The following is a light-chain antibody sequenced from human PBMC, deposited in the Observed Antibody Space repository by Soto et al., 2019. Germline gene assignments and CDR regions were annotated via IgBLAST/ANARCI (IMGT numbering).Light chain of an antibody. CDR3: QQRNIWPPVT. CDR1: PSVTNY. Sequence: EIVLTQSPGTLSLSPGERATLSCRASPSVTNYLAWYQQKPGQAPRLLIYGASNRATGIPARFSGSGSGTDFTLTISSLEPEDFAVYYCQQRNIWPPVTFGQGTRLEIK. J-gene: IGKJ5*01. V-gene: IGKV3-11*01. CDR2: GAS.